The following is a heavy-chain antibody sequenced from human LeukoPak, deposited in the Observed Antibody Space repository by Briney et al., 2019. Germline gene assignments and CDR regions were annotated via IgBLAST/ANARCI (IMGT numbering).Heavy chain of an antibody. CDR2: INPSSGST. D-gene: IGHD2-15*01. V-gene: IGHV1-46*01. J-gene: IGHJ5*02. Sequence: ASVKVSCKASGYTFTSYYMHWVRQAPGQGLEWMGIINPSSGSTSYAQKFQGRVTMTRDTSTSTVYMELSSLRSEDTAVYYCARDTSGYCSGGSCYNWFDPWGQGTLVTVSS. CDR3: ARDTSGYCSGGSCYNWFDP. CDR1: GYTFTSYY.